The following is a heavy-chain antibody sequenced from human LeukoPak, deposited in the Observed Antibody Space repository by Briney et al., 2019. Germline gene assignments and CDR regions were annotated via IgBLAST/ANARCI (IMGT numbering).Heavy chain of an antibody. V-gene: IGHV3-48*02. Sequence: PGGSLRLSCAASGFTFSSHSMNWVRQAPGKGLEWVLYISSSSSTIYYVDSVKGRFTISRDNAKNSLYLQMNSLRDEDTAVYYCARRVAAAGTGWPAFDYWGQGTLVTVSS. D-gene: IGHD6-13*01. CDR1: GFTFSSHS. J-gene: IGHJ4*02. CDR2: ISSSSSTI. CDR3: ARRVAAAGTGWPAFDY.